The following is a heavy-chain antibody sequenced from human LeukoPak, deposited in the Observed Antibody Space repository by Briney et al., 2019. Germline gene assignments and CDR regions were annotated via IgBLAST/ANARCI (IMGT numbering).Heavy chain of an antibody. Sequence: GGSLRLSCAASGFTFSKFPMGWVRQAPGKGLEWVSAISGSGGSTYYADSVKGRFTISRDNSKNTLYLQMNSLRAEDTAVYYCANSPRYSGSFFGGQGTLVTVSS. CDR1: GFTFSKFP. CDR3: ANSPRYSGSFF. D-gene: IGHD1-26*01. CDR2: ISGSGGST. V-gene: IGHV3-23*01. J-gene: IGHJ4*02.